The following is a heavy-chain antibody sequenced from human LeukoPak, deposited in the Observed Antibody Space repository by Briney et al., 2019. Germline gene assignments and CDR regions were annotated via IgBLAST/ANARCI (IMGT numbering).Heavy chain of an antibody. D-gene: IGHD3-22*01. CDR1: GYTFTGYY. CDR3: ARVNYYDSSGYYYPEYFDY. Sequence: GASVKVSCKASGYTFTGYYMHWVRQAPGQGLEWMGWINPNSGGTNYAQKFQGRVTMTRDTSISTAYMELSRLRSDDTAVYYCARVNYYDSSGYYYPEYFDYWGQGTLATVSS. CDR2: INPNSGGT. V-gene: IGHV1-2*02. J-gene: IGHJ4*02.